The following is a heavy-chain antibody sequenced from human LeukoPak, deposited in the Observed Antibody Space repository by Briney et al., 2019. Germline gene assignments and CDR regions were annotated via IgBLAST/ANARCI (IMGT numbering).Heavy chain of an antibody. Sequence: ASVKVSCKASGYTFTGYYMHWVRQAPGQGLEWMGWINPNSGGTNYAQKFQGRVTMTRDTSISTAYMEVSRLRSDDTAVCYCARMEYSSSSLGFDYWGQGTLVTVSS. D-gene: IGHD6-6*01. V-gene: IGHV1-2*02. CDR3: ARMEYSSSSLGFDY. CDR1: GYTFTGYY. CDR2: INPNSGGT. J-gene: IGHJ4*02.